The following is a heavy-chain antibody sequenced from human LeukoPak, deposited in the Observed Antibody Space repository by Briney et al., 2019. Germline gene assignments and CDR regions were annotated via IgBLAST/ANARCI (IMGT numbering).Heavy chain of an antibody. CDR3: ARLLYNWNDPGAFDI. J-gene: IGHJ3*02. CDR1: GYSFTSYW. CDR2: IYPGDSDT. V-gene: IGHV5-51*01. Sequence: GESPKISCKGSGYSFTSYWIGWVRQMPGKGLEWMGIIYPGDSDTRYSPSFQGQVTISADKSISTAYLQWSSLKASDTAMYYCARLLYNWNDPGAFDIWGQGTMVTVSS. D-gene: IGHD1-1*01.